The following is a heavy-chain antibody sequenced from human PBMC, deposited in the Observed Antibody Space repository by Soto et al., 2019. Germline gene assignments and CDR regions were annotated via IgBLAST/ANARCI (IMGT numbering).Heavy chain of an antibody. CDR1: GFTFSSDG. V-gene: IGHV3-30*18. D-gene: IGHD3-3*01. J-gene: IGHJ4*02. Sequence: SLRLGCTASGFTFSSDGMHWVHQAPGKGRGWVAVISYDGSNKYYADSVKGRFTISRDNSKNTLYLQMNSLRAEDTAVYYCAKAEAIVGTRFDYWGQGTLVTVSS. CDR3: AKAEAIVGTRFDY. CDR2: ISYDGSNK.